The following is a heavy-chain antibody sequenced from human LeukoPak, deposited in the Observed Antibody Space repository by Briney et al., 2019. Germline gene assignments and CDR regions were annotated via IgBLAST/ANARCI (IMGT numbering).Heavy chain of an antibody. CDR2: ISSSSSYI. CDR3: ARDYTGDYYFDY. CDR1: GFTFSSYA. J-gene: IGHJ4*02. V-gene: IGHV3-21*01. D-gene: IGHD7-27*01. Sequence: PGGSLRLSCAASGFTFSSYAMSWVRQAPGKGLEWVSSISSSSSYIYYADSVKGRFTISRDNARNSLYLQMNSLRAEDTAVYYCARDYTGDYYFDYWGQGTLVTVSS.